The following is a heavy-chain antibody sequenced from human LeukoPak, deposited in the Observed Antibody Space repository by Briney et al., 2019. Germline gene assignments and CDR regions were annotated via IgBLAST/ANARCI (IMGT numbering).Heavy chain of an antibody. Sequence: GGSLRLSCAASGFTFSSYAMHWVRQAPGKGLEWVAVISYDRSNKYYADSVKGRFTISRDNSKNTLYLQMNSLRAEDTAVYYCARDQEWDSSGYYYYWGQGTLVTVSS. CDR1: GFTFSSYA. CDR3: ARDQEWDSSGYYYY. CDR2: ISYDRSNK. V-gene: IGHV3-30-3*01. J-gene: IGHJ4*02. D-gene: IGHD3-22*01.